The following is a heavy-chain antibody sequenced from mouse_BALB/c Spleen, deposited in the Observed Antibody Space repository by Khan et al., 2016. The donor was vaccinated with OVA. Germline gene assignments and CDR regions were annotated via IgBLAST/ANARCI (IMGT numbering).Heavy chain of an antibody. J-gene: IGHJ2*01. Sequence: LVKTGTSVKISCKASGYSFTGYYMHWFKQNHGTSLEWIGYISCYKGAAAYNQKFKGKATFTVDTSSSPAYMQFNSLTSEDSAVYYCARGGNGYYFDYWGQGATLTVSS. V-gene: IGHV1S34*01. CDR2: ISCYKGAA. CDR1: GYSFTGYY. D-gene: IGHD1-2*01. CDR3: ARGGNGYYFDY.